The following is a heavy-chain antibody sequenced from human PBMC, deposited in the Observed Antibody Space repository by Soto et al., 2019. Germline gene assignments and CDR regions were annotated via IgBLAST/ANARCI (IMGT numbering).Heavy chain of an antibody. Sequence: QVHLQESGPGLVKPSETLSLTCAVSGDSIKTETWWSWLRQLPGTGLEWIGEIKHTGDGNAIPALRRRVSRSVDRATNQCFLNLRSGGAAATPVYFSARAGRLHLFESCGQGTLVSVSS. J-gene: IGHJ5*01. CDR2: IKHTGDG. CDR3: ARAGRLHLFES. CDR1: GDSIKTETW. D-gene: IGHD3-3*02. V-gene: IGHV4-4*02.